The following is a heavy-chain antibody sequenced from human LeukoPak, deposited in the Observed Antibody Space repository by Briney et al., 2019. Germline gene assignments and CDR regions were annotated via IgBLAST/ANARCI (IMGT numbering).Heavy chain of an antibody. CDR3: AKVATWTYFDY. J-gene: IGHJ4*02. V-gene: IGHV3-23*01. D-gene: IGHD3/OR15-3a*01. Sequence: GGSLRLSCAASGFTFSFSAMSWVRQTPGKRLEWVSTFSDSGGNTYYADSVKGRFTISRDNSKTTLYLQMNSLRAEDTAVYYCAKVATWTYFDYWGQGTLVTVSS. CDR2: FSDSGGNT. CDR1: GFTFSFSA.